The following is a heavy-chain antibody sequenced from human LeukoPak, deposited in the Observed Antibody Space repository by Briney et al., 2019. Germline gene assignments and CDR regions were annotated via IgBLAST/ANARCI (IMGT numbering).Heavy chain of an antibody. CDR3: ARATNVGYFYYYGMDV. J-gene: IGHJ6*02. Sequence: PSETLSLTCVVSGASIDAYYWSWVRQPPGKELEWIGYIYSSGSTVYNPSFMSRVTMSVDTSKNQFSLKLDSVTAADTAVYYCARATNVGYFYYYGMDVWGQGTTVTVSS. V-gene: IGHV4-59*01. D-gene: IGHD1-26*01. CDR1: GASIDAYY. CDR2: IYSSGST.